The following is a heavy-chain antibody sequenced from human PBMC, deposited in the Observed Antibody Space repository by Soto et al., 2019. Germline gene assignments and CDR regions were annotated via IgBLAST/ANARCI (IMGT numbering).Heavy chain of an antibody. V-gene: IGHV2-5*01. CDR3: AHIDYTDYFKHPLDY. D-gene: IGHD4-17*01. CDR2: IYWNDDK. CDR1: GFSVATTGVG. Sequence: SGPTLVNPTATLTLTCTFSGFSVATTGVGVGWVRQPPGKALEFLAVIYWNDDKRYSPSLRNRLTITKDASRNQVVLKMTDMDPVDTATYYCAHIDYTDYFKHPLDYWGQGTPVTVSS. J-gene: IGHJ4*02.